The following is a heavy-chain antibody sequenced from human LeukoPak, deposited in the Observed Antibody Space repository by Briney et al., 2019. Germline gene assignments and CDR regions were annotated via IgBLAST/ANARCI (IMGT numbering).Heavy chain of an antibody. V-gene: IGHV5-51*01. Sequence: GESLKISCKGSGYSFTTYWIGWVRQMPGKGLEWMAIVYPGDSDTRYNPAFQGQVTVSADKATSTAYLQWSSLKASDTAMYYCARLLTSGTNIRDWFDPWGQGTLVTVSS. CDR1: GYSFTTYW. CDR2: VYPGDSDT. J-gene: IGHJ5*02. D-gene: IGHD3-16*01. CDR3: ARLLTSGTNIRDWFDP.